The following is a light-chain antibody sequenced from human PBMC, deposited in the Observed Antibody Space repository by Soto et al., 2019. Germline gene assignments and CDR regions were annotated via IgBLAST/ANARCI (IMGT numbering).Light chain of an antibody. V-gene: IGKV3-15*01. CDR2: GAS. CDR3: QQYNNWPRT. CDR1: ESVSTN. Sequence: EIEMTQSPATLSLAPGERVTLSCRASESVSTNLAWYQQKAGQAPRLLIYGASTRATGIPARFSGSGSGTEFTLTISGLQSEDFAVYYCQQYNNWPRTFGQGTKVDI. J-gene: IGKJ1*01.